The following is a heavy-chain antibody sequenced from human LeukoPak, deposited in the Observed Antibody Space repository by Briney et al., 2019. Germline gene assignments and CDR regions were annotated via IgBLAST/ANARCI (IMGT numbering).Heavy chain of an antibody. J-gene: IGHJ6*03. CDR2: INHSGST. D-gene: IGHD3-10*01. V-gene: IGHV4-34*01. CDR1: GGSFSGYY. CDR3: VRIGSLYYYHMDV. Sequence: SETLSLTCAVYGGSFSGYYWSWIRPPPGKGLEWIGEINHSGSTNYNPSLKSRVTISVDTSKNQFSLKLSSVTAADTAVYYCVRIGSLYYYHMDVWDKGTTVTVSS.